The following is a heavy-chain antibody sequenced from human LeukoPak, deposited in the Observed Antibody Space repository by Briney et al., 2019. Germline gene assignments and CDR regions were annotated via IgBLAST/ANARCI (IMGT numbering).Heavy chain of an antibody. CDR1: GYSFTSYW. CDR3: ARAIRNYDILTGHLYYFDY. D-gene: IGHD3-9*01. CDR2: IDPSDSYT. J-gene: IGHJ4*02. Sequence: GESLKISCKGSGYSFTSYWISWVRQMPGKGLEWMGRIDPSDSYTNYSPSFQGHVTISADKSISTAYLQWSSLKASDTAMYYCARAIRNYDILTGHLYYFDYWGQGTLVTVSS. V-gene: IGHV5-10-1*01.